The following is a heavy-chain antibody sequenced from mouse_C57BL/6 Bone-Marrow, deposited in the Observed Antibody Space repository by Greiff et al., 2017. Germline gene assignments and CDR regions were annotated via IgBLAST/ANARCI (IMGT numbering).Heavy chain of an antibody. CDR3: ARSAYDGYYVLAY. CDR1: GFTFSDYG. CDR2: ISSGSSTI. Sequence: EVQRVESGGGLVKPGGSLKLSCAASGFTFSDYGMHWVRQAPEKGLEWVAYISSGSSTIYYADTVKGRFTISRDNAKNTLFLQMTSLRSEDTAMYYCARSAYDGYYVLAYWGQGTLVTVSA. J-gene: IGHJ3*01. D-gene: IGHD2-3*01. V-gene: IGHV5-17*01.